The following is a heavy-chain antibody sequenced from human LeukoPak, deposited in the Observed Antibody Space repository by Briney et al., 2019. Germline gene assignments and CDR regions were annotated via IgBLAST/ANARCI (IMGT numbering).Heavy chain of an antibody. Sequence: PGGSLRLSCAASGFTFSSYAMSWVRQAPGKGLEWVSAISGSGGSTYYADSVKGRFTISRDNSKNTLYLQMNSLRAEDTAVYYCARPTAAAMYYYYGMDVWGQGTTVTVSS. CDR2: ISGSGGST. CDR3: ARPTAAAMYYYYGMDV. D-gene: IGHD2-2*01. V-gene: IGHV3-23*01. CDR1: GFTFSSYA. J-gene: IGHJ6*02.